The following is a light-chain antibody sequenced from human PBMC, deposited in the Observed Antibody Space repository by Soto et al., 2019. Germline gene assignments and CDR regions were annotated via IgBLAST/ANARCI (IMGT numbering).Light chain of an antibody. CDR1: SSDVGSYNF. J-gene: IGLJ3*02. Sequence: QSALTQPASVSGSPGQSITISCTGTSSDVGSYNFVSWYQQHPGKAPKLMIYEGSKRPSGVSNRISGSKSGNTASLTISGLQSEDEADYYCCSYAGSSTWVFGGGTKVTVL. CDR2: EGS. CDR3: CSYAGSSTWV. V-gene: IGLV2-23*01.